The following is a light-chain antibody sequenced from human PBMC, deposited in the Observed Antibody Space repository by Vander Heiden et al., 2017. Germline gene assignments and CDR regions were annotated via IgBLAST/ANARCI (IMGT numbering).Light chain of an antibody. Sequence: ELVMTQSPATLSVSPGDRATLSCRASHNIRNNLAWYQQKPGQAPRLLIYAASTRATGIPGRFSGNESETEFTLTISNLQSEDFAVYYCQQYNSWPPRYTFGQGTKLEIK. J-gene: IGKJ2*01. V-gene: IGKV3-15*01. CDR3: QQYNSWPPRYT. CDR2: AAS. CDR1: HNIRNN.